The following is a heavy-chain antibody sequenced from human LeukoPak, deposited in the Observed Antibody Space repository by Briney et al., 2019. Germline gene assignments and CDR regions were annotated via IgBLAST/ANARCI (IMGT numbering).Heavy chain of an antibody. D-gene: IGHD3-22*01. CDR1: GFTFSSDA. J-gene: IGHJ4*02. V-gene: IGHV3-7*05. CDR2: INQDGSER. CDR3: ARDGYYYDSSGYYYYFDY. Sequence: GGSLRLSCIGTGFTFSSDAMGWVRQAPGKGLEWVANINQDGSERYYVDSVKGRFTISRDNAKNSLYLQMNSLRAEDTAVYYCARDGYYYDSSGYYYYFDYWGQGTLVTVSS.